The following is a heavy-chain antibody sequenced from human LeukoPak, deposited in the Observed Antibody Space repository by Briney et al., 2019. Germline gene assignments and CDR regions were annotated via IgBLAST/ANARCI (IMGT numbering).Heavy chain of an antibody. CDR3: ARDWKTNSFDY. Sequence: GGSLRLSCAASGFTFTTYAMIWVRQAPGKGLEWVAVIWYDGSNKYYADSVKGRFTISRDNSKNTLYLQMDSLRAEDTAIYYCARDWKTNSFDYWGQGTLVTVSS. CDR2: IWYDGSNK. D-gene: IGHD1-1*01. CDR1: GFTFTTYA. J-gene: IGHJ4*02. V-gene: IGHV3-33*08.